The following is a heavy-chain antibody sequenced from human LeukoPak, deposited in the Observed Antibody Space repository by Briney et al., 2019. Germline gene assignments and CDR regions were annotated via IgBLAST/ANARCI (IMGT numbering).Heavy chain of an antibody. J-gene: IGHJ4*02. CDR2: IYPGDSDT. CDR1: GYSFATYW. Sequence: GESLKISCKGSGYSFATYWIGWVRQMPGKGLEWMGIIYPGDSDTRYSPSFQGQVTISADKSISTAFPQWSSLRASDTAMYYCARRGYCRGDCYSDYWGQGTLVTVSS. V-gene: IGHV5-51*01. D-gene: IGHD2-21*01. CDR3: ARRGYCRGDCYSDY.